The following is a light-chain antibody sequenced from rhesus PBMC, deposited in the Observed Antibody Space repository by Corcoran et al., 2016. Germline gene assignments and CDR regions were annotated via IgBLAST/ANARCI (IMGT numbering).Light chain of an antibody. V-gene: IGKV3-42*01. CDR2: GAS. CDR3: QQDYSWPLT. J-gene: IGKJ4*01. CDR1: QSVTSN. Sequence: EIVMTQSPATLSLSPGERATLSCRASQSVTSNLAWYQQKPGEAPKLLIYGASRRATGIPDRVGGSGAGTEFTLIIGSLEPEDVGVYYCQQDYSWPLTFGGGTKVELK.